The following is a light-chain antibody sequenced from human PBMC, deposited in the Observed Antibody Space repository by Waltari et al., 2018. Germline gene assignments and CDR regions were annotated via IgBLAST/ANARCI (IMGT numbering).Light chain of an antibody. CDR1: QSVSRW. Sequence: EIVLTQSPGTLSLSPGERATLSCRAIQSVSRWLAWYQQKPGQPPRLLIYGASSRATGIPDRFSGSGSGTDFSLTISRLEPEDSAVYYCQKYGTLPATFGQGTKVEVK. V-gene: IGKV3-20*01. CDR3: QKYGTLPAT. J-gene: IGKJ1*01. CDR2: GAS.